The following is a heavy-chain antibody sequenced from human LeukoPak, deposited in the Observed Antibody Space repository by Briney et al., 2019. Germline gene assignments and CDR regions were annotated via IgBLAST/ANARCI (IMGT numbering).Heavy chain of an antibody. CDR3: AKAPVTTCRGAFCYPFDY. J-gene: IGHJ4*02. D-gene: IGHD2-15*01. CDR2: ISGSGGNT. V-gene: IGHV3-23*01. Sequence: GGSLRLSCAASGFTFSSYGMSWVRQAPGKGLEWVSSISGSGGNTYYTDSVKGRFTISRGNSKNTLYLQMNRLRPEDAAVYYCAKAPVTTCRGAFCYPFDYWGLGTLVTVSS. CDR1: GFTFSSYG.